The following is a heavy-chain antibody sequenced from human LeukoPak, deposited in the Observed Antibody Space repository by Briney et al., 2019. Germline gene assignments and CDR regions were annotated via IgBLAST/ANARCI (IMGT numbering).Heavy chain of an antibody. V-gene: IGHV4-59*08. Sequence: SETLSLTCTVSGGSISSYYWSWIRQPPGKGLEWIGYIYYSGSTNYNPSLKSRVTISVDTSKNQFSLKLSSVTAADTAVYYCAIHSIRVWFGELLNWFDPWGQGTLVTVSS. CDR2: IYYSGST. J-gene: IGHJ5*02. CDR1: GGSISSYY. CDR3: AIHSIRVWFGELLNWFDP. D-gene: IGHD3-10*01.